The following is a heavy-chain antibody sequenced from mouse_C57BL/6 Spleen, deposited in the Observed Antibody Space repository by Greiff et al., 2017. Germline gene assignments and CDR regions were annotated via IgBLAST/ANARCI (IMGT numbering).Heavy chain of an antibody. CDR3: TTYYDGYYVDY. J-gene: IGHJ2*01. CDR2: IDPENGDT. Sequence: VQLKESGAELVRPGASVKLSCTASGFNIKDDYMHWVKQRPEQGLEWIGWIDPENGDTEYASKFQGKATITADTSSNTAYLQLSSLTSEDTAVYYCTTYYDGYYVDYWGQGTTLTVSS. D-gene: IGHD2-3*01. V-gene: IGHV14-4*01. CDR1: GFNIKDDY.